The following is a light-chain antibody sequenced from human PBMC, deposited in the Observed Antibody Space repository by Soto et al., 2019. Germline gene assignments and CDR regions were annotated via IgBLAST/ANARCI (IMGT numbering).Light chain of an antibody. Sequence: DIPMNQSPSTVSGYVGDRVTITCRASQTISSWLAWYQQKPGKAPKLLIYDASSLESGVPSRFSGSGSGTEFTLTISSLQPDDFATYYCQQYNSYWTFGHGTKADVK. CDR3: QQYNSYWT. J-gene: IGKJ1*01. CDR1: QTISSW. V-gene: IGKV1-5*01. CDR2: DAS.